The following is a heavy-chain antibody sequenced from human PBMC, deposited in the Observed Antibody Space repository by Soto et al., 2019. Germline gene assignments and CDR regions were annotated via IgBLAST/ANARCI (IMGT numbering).Heavy chain of an antibody. CDR3: AREGGGYCSGGSCQVDY. Sequence: SETLSLTCTVSGGSISSSSYYWGWIRQPPGKGLEWIGSIYYRGNTYYKPSLKRRVNISVDTSKNQYSLKLSTVTAAYTAVYYCAREGGGYCSGGSCQVDYWGQGTLVTVS. D-gene: IGHD2-15*01. J-gene: IGHJ4*02. V-gene: IGHV4-39*02. CDR1: GGSISSSSYY. CDR2: IYYRGNT.